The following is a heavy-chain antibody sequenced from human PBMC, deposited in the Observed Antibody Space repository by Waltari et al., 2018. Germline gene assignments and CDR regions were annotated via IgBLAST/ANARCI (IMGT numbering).Heavy chain of an antibody. D-gene: IGHD7-27*01. CDR1: GLTFGSVW. CDR3: ARDNWGPAY. V-gene: IGHV3-74*01. J-gene: IGHJ4*02. CDR2: RKSDGSDS. Sequence: EVQLVESGGGLVQPGGSLRLSCAASGLTFGSVWMHWVRQAPGKGPVWVSRRKSDGSDSDYAHSVKCRFTISLDNDKDTLYLQMNSLRAEDTAVYYCARDNWGPAYWGQGTLVTVPS.